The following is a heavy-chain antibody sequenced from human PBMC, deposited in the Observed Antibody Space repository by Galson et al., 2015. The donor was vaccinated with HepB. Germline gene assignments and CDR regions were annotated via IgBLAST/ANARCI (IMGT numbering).Heavy chain of an antibody. CDR1: GFSFSSYS. V-gene: IGHV3-48*02. CDR2: ISSSSTSI. J-gene: IGHJ4*02. CDR3: ASRFDH. Sequence: SLRLSCAASGFSFSSYSMNWVRQAPGKGLEWVSYISSSSTSIYYADSVKGRFTMSRDNAKNSLYLQMNSLRDEDTAVYYCASRFDHWGQGTLVTVSS.